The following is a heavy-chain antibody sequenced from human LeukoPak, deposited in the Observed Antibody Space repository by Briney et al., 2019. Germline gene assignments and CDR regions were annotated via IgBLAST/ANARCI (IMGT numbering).Heavy chain of an antibody. CDR3: ARRAQYEVRGVRYYYMDV. Sequence: ASVKVSCKASGYTFTSYGISWVRQAPGQGLEWMGWISAYNGSTNYAQKLQGRVTMTTDTSTSTAYMELRSLRSDDTAVYYCARRAQYEVRGVRYYYMDVWGKGTTVTVSS. D-gene: IGHD3-10*01. V-gene: IGHV1-18*01. J-gene: IGHJ6*03. CDR1: GYTFTSYG. CDR2: ISAYNGST.